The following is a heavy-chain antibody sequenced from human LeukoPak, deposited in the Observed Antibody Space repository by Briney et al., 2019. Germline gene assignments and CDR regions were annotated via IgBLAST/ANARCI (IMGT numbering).Heavy chain of an antibody. D-gene: IGHD5-12*01. CDR1: GFTFSDYY. V-gene: IGHV3-11*06. J-gene: IGHJ3*02. CDR2: ISSSSSYI. CDR3: ARDQNSGYDPGAYDAFDI. Sequence: GGSLRLSCAASGFTFSDYYMSWIRQAPGKGLEWVSSISSSSSYIYYADSVKGRFTISRDNAKNSLYLQMNSLRAEDTAVYYCARDQNSGYDPGAYDAFDIWGQGTMVTVSS.